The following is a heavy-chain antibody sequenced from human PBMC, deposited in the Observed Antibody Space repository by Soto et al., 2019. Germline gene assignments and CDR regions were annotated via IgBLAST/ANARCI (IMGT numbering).Heavy chain of an antibody. Sequence: GGSLRLSCAASGFTFSSYSMNWVRQAPGKGLEWVSSVSSSSSYIYYADSVKGRFTISRDNAKNSLYLQMNSLRAEDTAVYYCARSTGYYDSRGSLDYWGQGTLVTVSS. CDR2: VSSSSSYI. D-gene: IGHD3-22*01. J-gene: IGHJ4*02. CDR1: GFTFSSYS. CDR3: ARSTGYYDSRGSLDY. V-gene: IGHV3-21*01.